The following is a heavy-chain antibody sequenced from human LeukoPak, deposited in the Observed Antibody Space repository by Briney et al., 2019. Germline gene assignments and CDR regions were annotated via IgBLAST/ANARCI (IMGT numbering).Heavy chain of an antibody. Sequence: ASVKVSCKASGYTFTNYGFHWVRQAPGQGPEWMGWIRVSDGDTKYAQKFQGRVTLTRDTSASTAYMDLWSLRSDDTAVYFCARSGFSFGYHYFDLWGQGTLVTVSS. J-gene: IGHJ4*02. CDR3: ARSGFSFGYHYFDL. D-gene: IGHD5-18*01. CDR1: GYTFTNYG. V-gene: IGHV1-18*01. CDR2: IRVSDGDT.